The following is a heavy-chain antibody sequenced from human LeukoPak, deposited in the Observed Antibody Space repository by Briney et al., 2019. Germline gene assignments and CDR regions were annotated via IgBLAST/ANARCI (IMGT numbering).Heavy chain of an antibody. CDR2: IIPIFGTA. Sequence: SVKVSCKASGGTFSSYAISWVPQAPGQGLEWMGGIIPIFGTANYAQKFQGRVTITTDESTSTAYMELSSLRSEDTAVYYCARGVVVVAASVYFDYWGQGTLVTVSS. CDR3: ARGVVVVAASVYFDY. D-gene: IGHD2-15*01. J-gene: IGHJ4*02. V-gene: IGHV1-69*05. CDR1: GGTFSSYA.